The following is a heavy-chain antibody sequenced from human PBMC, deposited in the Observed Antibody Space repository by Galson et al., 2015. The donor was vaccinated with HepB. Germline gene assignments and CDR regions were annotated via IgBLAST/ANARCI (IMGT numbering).Heavy chain of an antibody. CDR3: ARSYSGSYYNPLVPDYYYYGMDV. J-gene: IGHJ6*02. D-gene: IGHD3-10*01. CDR2: IIPIFGTA. V-gene: IGHV1-69*13. Sequence: SVKVSCKASGGTFSSYAISWVRQAPGQGLEWMGGIIPIFGTANYAQKFQGRVTITADESTSTAYMELSSLRSEDTAVYYCARSYSGSYYNPLVPDYYYYGMDVWGQGTTVTVSS. CDR1: GGTFSSYA.